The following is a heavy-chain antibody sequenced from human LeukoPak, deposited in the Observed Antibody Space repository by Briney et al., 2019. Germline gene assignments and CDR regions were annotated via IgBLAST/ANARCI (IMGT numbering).Heavy chain of an antibody. CDR1: GFTFSSYQ. Sequence: PGGPLRLSCEVSGFTFSSYQENWLRQATGKGLEGVSYISSSGSTLYYADSVKGRFTISRDNAKNSLYLQMNSLRAEDTAVYYCARGSWLEEGFDYWGQGTLVTVSS. CDR2: ISSSGSTL. V-gene: IGHV3-48*03. D-gene: IGHD5-18*01. J-gene: IGHJ4*02. CDR3: ARGSWLEEGFDY.